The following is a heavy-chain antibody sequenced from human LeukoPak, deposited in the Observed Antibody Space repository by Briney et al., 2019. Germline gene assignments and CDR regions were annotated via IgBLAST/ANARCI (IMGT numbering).Heavy chain of an antibody. CDR1: GASITSQY. CDR3: ASGRIVAVS. Sequence: PSETLSLTCSVSGASITSQYWSWIRQPPGKGLEWIAYIFHSGDTNYNPSLKSRVTISVDTSRNQVSLKLSSVNTADTAVYYCASGRIVAVSWGQGTLVTVSS. CDR2: IFHSGDT. J-gene: IGHJ1*01. D-gene: IGHD2-21*01. V-gene: IGHV4-59*11.